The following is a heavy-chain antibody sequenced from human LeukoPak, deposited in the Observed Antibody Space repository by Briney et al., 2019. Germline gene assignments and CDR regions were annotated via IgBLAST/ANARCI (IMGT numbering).Heavy chain of an antibody. J-gene: IGHJ6*03. CDR1: GYTFTGYY. CDR2: INPNSGGT. Sequence: ASVKVSCKTSGYTFTGYYMHWVRQAPGQGLEWMGWINPNSGGTNYAQKFQGRVTMTRDTSISTAYMELSRLRSDDTAVYYCARDPANLAAAGIYYYMDVWGKGTTVTVSS. V-gene: IGHV1-2*02. CDR3: ARDPANLAAAGIYYYMDV. D-gene: IGHD6-13*01.